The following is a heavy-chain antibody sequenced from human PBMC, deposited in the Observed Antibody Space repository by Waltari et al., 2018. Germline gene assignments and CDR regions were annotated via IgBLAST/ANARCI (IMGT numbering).Heavy chain of an antibody. CDR1: GFTFSDYY. D-gene: IGHD5-18*01. Sequence: QVQLVESGGGLVKPGGSLRLSCAASGFTFSDYYMTWIRQAPGKGLEWVSDISSSGSYTDYADSLKGRFTIARDNAKNSLYLHMNSLRAEDTAVYYCARGGYSYGGGVDYWGQGTLVTVSS. V-gene: IGHV3-11*06. CDR2: ISSSGSYT. J-gene: IGHJ4*02. CDR3: ARGGYSYGGGVDY.